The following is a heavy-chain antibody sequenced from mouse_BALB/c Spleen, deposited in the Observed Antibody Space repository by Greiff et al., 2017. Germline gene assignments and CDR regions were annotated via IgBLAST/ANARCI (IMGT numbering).Heavy chain of an antibody. V-gene: IGHV1-82*01. D-gene: IGHD1-1*02. CDR2: IYPGDGDT. CDR3: ARGGFY. J-gene: IGHJ4*01. Sequence: VQLQQSGPELVKPGASVKISCKASGYAFSSSWMNWVKQRPGQGLEWIGRIYPGDGDTNYNGKFKGKATLTADKSSSTAYMQLSSLTSVDSAVYFCARGGFYWGQGTSVTVSS. CDR1: GYAFSSSW.